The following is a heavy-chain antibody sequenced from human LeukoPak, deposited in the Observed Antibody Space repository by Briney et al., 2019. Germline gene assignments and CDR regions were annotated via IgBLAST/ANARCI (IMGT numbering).Heavy chain of an antibody. V-gene: IGHV1-24*01. D-gene: IGHD1-26*01. CDR3: ATIGTYFLF. CDR2: FDPEEGKT. J-gene: IGHJ4*02. CDR1: GISLRELS. Sequence: VXVSXKVSGISLRELSMHWVRQAPGKGFEWMGGFDPEEGKTIYAQKFQGRVTMTEDTVPDTAYMELSNLRSEDTAVYCATIGTYFLFWGQGTLATVSS.